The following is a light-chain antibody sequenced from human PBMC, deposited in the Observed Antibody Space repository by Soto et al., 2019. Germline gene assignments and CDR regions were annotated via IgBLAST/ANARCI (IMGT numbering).Light chain of an antibody. J-gene: IGLJ1*01. V-gene: IGLV2-11*01. CDR3: CSYAGSYTFYV. CDR1: SSDVGGYNY. Sequence: QSALTQPRSVSGSPGQSVTISCTGTSSDVGGYNYVSWYQQHPGKAPKLMIYDVSQRPSGVPDRFSGSKSGNTASLTISGLQADDEADYYCCSYAGSYTFYVFGTGTKVTVL. CDR2: DVS.